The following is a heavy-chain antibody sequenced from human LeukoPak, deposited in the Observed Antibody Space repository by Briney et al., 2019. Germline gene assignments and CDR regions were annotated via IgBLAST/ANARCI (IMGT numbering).Heavy chain of an antibody. Sequence: PGRSLRLSCAASGFTFDGYAMHWVRQAPGKGLEWVSGISWNSGSIGYADSVKGRFTISRDNAKNSLYLQMNSLRAEDTALYYCAKDRGYCSGGSCCRAFDYWGQGTLVTVSS. V-gene: IGHV3-9*01. D-gene: IGHD2-15*01. CDR1: GFTFDGYA. J-gene: IGHJ4*02. CDR3: AKDRGYCSGGSCCRAFDY. CDR2: ISWNSGSI.